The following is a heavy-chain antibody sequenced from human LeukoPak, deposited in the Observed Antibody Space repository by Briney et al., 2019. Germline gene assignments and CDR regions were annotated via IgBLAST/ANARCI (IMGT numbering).Heavy chain of an antibody. CDR3: ARDSHGYSSSSHLGY. Sequence: SQTLSLTCTVSGGSISSGGYYWSWIRQHPGKGLEWIGYIYYSGSTYYNPSLKSRVTISVDTSKNQFSLKLSSVTAADTAVYYCARDSHGYSSSSHLGYWGQGTLVTVSS. CDR1: GGSISSGGYY. CDR2: IYYSGST. V-gene: IGHV4-31*03. J-gene: IGHJ4*02. D-gene: IGHD6-6*01.